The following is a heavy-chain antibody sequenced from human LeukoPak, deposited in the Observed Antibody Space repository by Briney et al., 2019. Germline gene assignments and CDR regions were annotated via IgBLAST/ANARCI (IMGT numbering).Heavy chain of an antibody. J-gene: IGHJ4*02. D-gene: IGHD4-23*01. V-gene: IGHV1-46*01. CDR2: INPSGGST. Sequence: ASVKVSCKASGYTFTSYYMHWVRQAPGQGLEWMGIINPSGGSTSYAQKFQGRVTMTRDTCTSTVYMELSSLRSEDTAMYYFARVYGGIDYWGQGTLVTVSS. CDR1: GYTFTSYY. CDR3: ARVYGGIDY.